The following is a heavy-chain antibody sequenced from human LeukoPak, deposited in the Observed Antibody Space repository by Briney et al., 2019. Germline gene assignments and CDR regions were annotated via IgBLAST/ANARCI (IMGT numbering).Heavy chain of an antibody. V-gene: IGHV4-59*01. Sequence: SETLSLTCTVSGGSISSYYWSWIRQPPGKGLGWIGYIYYSGSTNYNPSLKSRVTISVDTSKNQFSLKLSSVTAADTAVYYCARSPDSYYDILTGYHQLDYWGQGTLVTVSS. CDR1: GGSISSYY. D-gene: IGHD3-9*01. J-gene: IGHJ4*02. CDR3: ARSPDSYYDILTGYHQLDY. CDR2: IYYSGST.